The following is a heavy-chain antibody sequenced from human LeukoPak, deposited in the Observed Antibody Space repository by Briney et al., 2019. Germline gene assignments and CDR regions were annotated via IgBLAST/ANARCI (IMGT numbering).Heavy chain of an antibody. CDR2: IKQDGSEK. J-gene: IGHJ6*03. CDR3: AREGIGIAAAGAYYYYYYMDV. CDR1: GFTFSSYW. Sequence: PGGSLRLSCAASGFTFSSYWMSWVRQAPGKGLEWVANIKQDGSEKYYVDSVKSRFTISRDNAKNSLYLQMNSLRAEDTAVYYCAREGIGIAAAGAYYYYYYMDVWGKGTTVTVSS. D-gene: IGHD6-13*01. V-gene: IGHV3-7*01.